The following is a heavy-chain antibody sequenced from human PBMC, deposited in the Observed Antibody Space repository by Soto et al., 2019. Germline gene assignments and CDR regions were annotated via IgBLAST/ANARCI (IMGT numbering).Heavy chain of an antibody. D-gene: IGHD5-12*01. V-gene: IGHV1-69*06. CDR1: GGTFSSYA. Sequence: QVQLVQSGAEVKKPGSAVKVSCKASGGTFSSYAISWVRHAPGQGLEWMGGIIPIFGTANYAQQFQGRVTITADKYTSTAYMELSSLRSEDTAGYYCAVLVATHGDGSPDRDFDYWVQGTLVTVSS. CDR3: AVLVATHGDGSPDRDFDY. CDR2: IIPIFGTA. J-gene: IGHJ4*02.